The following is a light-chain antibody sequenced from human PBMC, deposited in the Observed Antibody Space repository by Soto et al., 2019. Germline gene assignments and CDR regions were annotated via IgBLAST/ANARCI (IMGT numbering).Light chain of an antibody. J-gene: IGKJ4*01. CDR3: QQRSKLPRT. CDR1: QNVSDY. V-gene: IGKV3-11*01. CDR2: GAS. Sequence: EITLTQSPGTLSLSPGERATLSCRASQNVSDYLAWYQQKAGQPPRVLIYGASNRATDIPARFSGSGSGTDFTLTISRLEPEDSAVYYCQQRSKLPRTFGGGTRVEIK.